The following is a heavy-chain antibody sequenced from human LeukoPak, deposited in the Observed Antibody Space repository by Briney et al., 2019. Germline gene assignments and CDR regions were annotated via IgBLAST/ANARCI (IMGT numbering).Heavy chain of an antibody. V-gene: IGHV4-34*01. CDR3: ARSFHRAGKRARDY. J-gene: IGHJ4*02. CDR1: GGSSSGYY. Sequence: SETLSLTCAVYGGSSSGYYWSWSRQPPGKGLEWIGEINHSGSTNYNPSLKSRVTISVDTSKNQFSLKLSSVTAADTAVYYCARSFHRAGKRARDYWGQGTLVTVSS. CDR2: INHSGST. D-gene: IGHD3-10*01.